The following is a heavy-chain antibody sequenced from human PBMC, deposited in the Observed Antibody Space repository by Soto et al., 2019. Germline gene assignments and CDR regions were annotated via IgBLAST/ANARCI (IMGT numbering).Heavy chain of an antibody. J-gene: IGHJ3*02. CDR2: VNTDGGTS. V-gene: IGHV3-74*03. D-gene: IGHD2-2*01. CDR3: AREAGYCSRTSCYRRAFDT. Sequence: EVQLVESGGDLVRPGGSLRLSCAASGFTFSGHWMHWVRQVPGKGLEWVSRVNTDGGTSAYADSVKGRFTISRENAKNTLYLKMSGLRAEDAAVYYCAREAGYCSRTSCYRRAFDTWGQGTTVSVSS. CDR1: GFTFSGHW.